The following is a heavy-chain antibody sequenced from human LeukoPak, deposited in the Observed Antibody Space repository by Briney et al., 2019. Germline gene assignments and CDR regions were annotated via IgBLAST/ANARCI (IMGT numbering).Heavy chain of an antibody. CDR2: IKSKTDGGTT. D-gene: IGHD3-22*01. CDR1: GFTFSNAW. Sequence: GGSLRLSCAASGFTFSNAWMSWVRQAPGKGLEWVGRIKSKTDGGTTDYAAPVKGRFTISRDDSKNTQYLQMNSLKTEDTAVYYCTTGPAPRYYYDSSGPLVYWGQGTLVTVSS. CDR3: TTGPAPRYYYDSSGPLVY. V-gene: IGHV3-15*01. J-gene: IGHJ4*02.